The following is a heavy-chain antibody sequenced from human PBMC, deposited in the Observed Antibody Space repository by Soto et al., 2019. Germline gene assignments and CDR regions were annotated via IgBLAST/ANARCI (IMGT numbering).Heavy chain of an antibody. V-gene: IGHV4-34*01. Sequence: SETLSLTCAVYGGSFSGYYWSWIRQPPGKGLEWIGEINHSGSTNYNPSLKSRVTISVDTSKNQFSLKLSSVTAADTAVYYCARTWIQLWSGEVKRWFDPWGQGTLVTVSS. D-gene: IGHD5-18*01. J-gene: IGHJ5*02. CDR3: ARTWIQLWSGEVKRWFDP. CDR2: INHSGST. CDR1: GGSFSGYY.